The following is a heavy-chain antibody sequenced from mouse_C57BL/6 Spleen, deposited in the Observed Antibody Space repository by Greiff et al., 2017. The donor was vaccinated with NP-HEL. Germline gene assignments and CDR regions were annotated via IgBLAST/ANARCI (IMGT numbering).Heavy chain of an antibody. CDR1: GYTFTSYG. CDR2: IYPRSGNT. CDR3: ALLLDYYAMDY. V-gene: IGHV1-81*01. J-gene: IGHJ4*01. Sequence: VKLQESGAELARPGASVKLSCKASGYTFTSYGISWVKQRTGQGLEWIGEIYPRSGNTYYNEKFKGKATLTADKSSSTAYMELRSLTSEDSAVYFCALLLDYYAMDYWGQGTSVTVSS. D-gene: IGHD1-1*01.